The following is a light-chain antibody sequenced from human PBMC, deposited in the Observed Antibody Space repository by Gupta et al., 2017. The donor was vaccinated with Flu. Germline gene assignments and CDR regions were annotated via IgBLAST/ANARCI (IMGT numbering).Light chain of an antibody. CDR2: EVS. V-gene: IGLV2-14*01. CDR1: SSDVGAYNY. J-gene: IGLJ3*02. CDR3: SSYTGSGTV. Sequence: QSALTQPASVSGSPGQSITLSCTGTSSDVGAYNYVSWYQQHPGEAPKPMIYEVSYRPSGISNRFSGSKSGNTASLTISGLQAGDEADYYCSSYTGSGTVFGGGTKVAVL.